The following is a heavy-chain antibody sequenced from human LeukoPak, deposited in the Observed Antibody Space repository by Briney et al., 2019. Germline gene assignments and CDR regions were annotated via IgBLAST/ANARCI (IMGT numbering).Heavy chain of an antibody. CDR2: INPNSGGT. CDR1: GYTFTGYY. D-gene: IGHD1-20*01. V-gene: IGHV1-2*02. CDR3: AREVGLKVTGTTGFDY. J-gene: IGHJ4*02. Sequence: GASVKVSCKASGYTFTGYYMHWVRQAPGQGLEWMGWINPNSGGTNYAQKFQGRVTMTRDTSIGTAYMELSRLRSDDTAVYYCAREVGLKVTGTTGFDYWGQGTLVTVSS.